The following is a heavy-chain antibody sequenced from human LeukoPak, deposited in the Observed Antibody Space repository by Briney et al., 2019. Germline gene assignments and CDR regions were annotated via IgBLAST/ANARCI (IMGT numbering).Heavy chain of an antibody. D-gene: IGHD6-13*01. J-gene: IGHJ5*02. Sequence: GASVKVACKASAGTFSSYAISWVRQAPGQGREWMGGIIPIFGTANYAQKFQGRVTITTDESTSTAYMELSSLRSEDTAVYYCARDVAAGRYNWFDPWGQGTLVTVSS. CDR2: IIPIFGTA. V-gene: IGHV1-69*05. CDR1: AGTFSSYA. CDR3: ARDVAAGRYNWFDP.